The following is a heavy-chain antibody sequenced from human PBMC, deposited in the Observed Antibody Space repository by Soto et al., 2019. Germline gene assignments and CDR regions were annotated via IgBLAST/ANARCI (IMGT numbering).Heavy chain of an antibody. CDR2: IYSFGST. V-gene: IGHV4-59*08. J-gene: IGHJ4*02. Sequence: PSETLSLTCTVSGDSISPYYWSWIRQPPGKGLEWIGFIYSFGSTNYNASLESRVTMSVDTSKNQVSLKLTSVTAADTAVYYCARHKSTVSLLDQWGQGILVTVS. D-gene: IGHD4-17*01. CDR3: ARHKSTVSLLDQ. CDR1: GDSISPYY.